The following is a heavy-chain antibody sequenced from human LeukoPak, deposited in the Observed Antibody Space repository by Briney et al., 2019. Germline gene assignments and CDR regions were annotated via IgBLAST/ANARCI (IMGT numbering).Heavy chain of an antibody. CDR1: GGSFSGYY. D-gene: IGHD4-17*01. CDR2: INHSGST. Sequence: PSETLSLTCAVYGGSFSGYYWSWIRQPPGKGLEWIGEINHSGSTNYNPSLRSRVTISVDTSKNQFSLKLSSVTAADTAVYYCARPSLYGDYNYWGQGTLVTVSS. V-gene: IGHV4-34*01. CDR3: ARPSLYGDYNY. J-gene: IGHJ4*02.